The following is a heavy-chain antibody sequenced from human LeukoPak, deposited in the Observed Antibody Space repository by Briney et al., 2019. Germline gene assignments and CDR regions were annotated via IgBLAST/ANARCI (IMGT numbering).Heavy chain of an antibody. J-gene: IGHJ4*02. CDR1: GGSIITTNW. V-gene: IGHV4-4*02. CDR3: TRESGTFSPFGF. Sequence: SETLSLTCGVSGGSIITTNWWSWVRQPPGKGLEWIGEVHLNGATNYNPSLESRVSMSIDKSKNQLSLKLSSVTAADTATYYCTRESGTFSPFGFWGQGTLVTVSS. CDR2: VHLNGAT. D-gene: IGHD1-26*01.